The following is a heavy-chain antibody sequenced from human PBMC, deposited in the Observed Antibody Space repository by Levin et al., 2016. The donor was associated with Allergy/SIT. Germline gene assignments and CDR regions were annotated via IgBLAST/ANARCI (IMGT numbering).Heavy chain of an antibody. CDR3: ANGGVCRGGACYRAFDY. CDR2: ISYDATHK. J-gene: IGHJ4*02. CDR1: GFPFSSYG. D-gene: IGHD2-21*01. Sequence: GESLKISCEASGFPFSSYGMHWVRQAPGKGLEWVAVISYDATHKHYADSVKGRFTISRDDSKNTLYLQMDSLRDDDTAVYYCANGGVCRGGACYRAFDYWGQGTLVAVSS. V-gene: IGHV3-30*18.